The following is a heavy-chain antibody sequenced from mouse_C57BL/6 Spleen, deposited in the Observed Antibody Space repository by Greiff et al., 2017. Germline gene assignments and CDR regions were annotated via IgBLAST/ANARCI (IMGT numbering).Heavy chain of an antibody. CDR1: GFTFSDYG. J-gene: IGHJ4*01. Sequence: EVQLVESGGGLVKPGGSLKLSCAASGFTFSDYGMHWVRQAPEKGLEWVAYISSGSSTIYYADTVKGRFTISRDNAKNTLFLQMTSLRSEDTAMHYCARSGTNAMDYWGQGTSVTVSS. CDR2: ISSGSSTI. CDR3: ARSGTNAMDY. V-gene: IGHV5-17*01. D-gene: IGHD3-3*01.